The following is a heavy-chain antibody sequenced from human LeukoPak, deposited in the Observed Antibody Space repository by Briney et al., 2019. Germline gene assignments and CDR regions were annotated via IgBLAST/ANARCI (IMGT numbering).Heavy chain of an antibody. CDR2: ISWNSGRI. V-gene: IGHV3-9*03. J-gene: IGHJ4*02. Sequence: GRSLRLSCAASGFTFDDYAMHWVRQAPGKGLEWVSGISWNSGRIVYADSVKGRFTISRDNAKNFLYLQMNGLRAEDMALYYCAKDVLPITAAATRFDYWGQGTLVTVPS. D-gene: IGHD6-13*01. CDR1: GFTFDDYA. CDR3: AKDVLPITAAATRFDY.